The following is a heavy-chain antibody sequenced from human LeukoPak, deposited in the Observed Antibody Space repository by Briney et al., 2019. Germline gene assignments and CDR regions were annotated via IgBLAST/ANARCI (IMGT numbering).Heavy chain of an antibody. CDR3: ARDGPGGYSSGWYLSWFDP. CDR2: IYYTGTT. D-gene: IGHD6-19*01. J-gene: IGHJ5*02. CDR1: GGSISNNY. V-gene: IGHV4-59*12. Sequence: PSETLSLTCTVSGGSISNNYWSWIRQPPGKGLEWIGYIYYTGTTNYNPSLKSRVTISVDTSKNQFSLKLSSVTAADTAVYYCARDGPGGYSSGWYLSWFDPWGQGTLVTVSS.